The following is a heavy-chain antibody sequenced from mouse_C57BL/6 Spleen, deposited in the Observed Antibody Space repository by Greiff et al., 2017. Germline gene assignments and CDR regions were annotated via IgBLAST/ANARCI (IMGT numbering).Heavy chain of an antibody. Sequence: VQLQQSGAELVRPGASVTLSCKASGYTFTDYEMHWVKQTPVHGLEWIGAIDPETGGTAYNPKFKGKAILTADKSSSTAYMELRSLTSEDSAVYYWTPLITTVVARFDYWGQGTTLTVSS. CDR3: TPLITTVVARFDY. CDR1: GYTFTDYE. CDR2: IDPETGGT. V-gene: IGHV1-15*01. D-gene: IGHD1-1*01. J-gene: IGHJ2*01.